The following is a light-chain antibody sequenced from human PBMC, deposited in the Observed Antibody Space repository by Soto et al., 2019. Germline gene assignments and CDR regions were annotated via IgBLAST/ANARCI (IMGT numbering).Light chain of an antibody. Sequence: QSVLTQPASVSGSPGQAITISCSGTSSDVGAFNYVSWYQQHPGKAPKLMIYDVSNRPSGVSNRFSGSKSGNTASPTISGLRAEDEADYYCNSYTSNNTYVFGTGTKVT. V-gene: IGLV2-14*03. CDR3: NSYTSNNTYV. J-gene: IGLJ1*01. CDR2: DVS. CDR1: SSDVGAFNY.